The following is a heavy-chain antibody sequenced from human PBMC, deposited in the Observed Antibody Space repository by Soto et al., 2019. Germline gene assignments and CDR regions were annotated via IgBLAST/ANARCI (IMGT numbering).Heavy chain of an antibody. CDR3: AKDRWLWFGEYGAPLDY. J-gene: IGHJ4*02. CDR1: GFTFSSYA. D-gene: IGHD3-10*01. CDR2: ISGSGGST. V-gene: IGHV3-23*01. Sequence: EVQLLESGGGLVQPGGSLRLSCAASGFTFSSYAMSWVRQAPGKGLEWVSAISGSGGSTYYADSVKGRFTISRDNSKNTLYLQMNSLRAEDTAVYYCAKDRWLWFGEYGAPLDYWGQGTLVTVSS.